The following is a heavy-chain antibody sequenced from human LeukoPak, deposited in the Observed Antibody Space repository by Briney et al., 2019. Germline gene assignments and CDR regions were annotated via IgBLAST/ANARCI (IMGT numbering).Heavy chain of an antibody. CDR2: IKSKTDGGTT. CDR1: GFTFSSSW. D-gene: IGHD6-13*01. J-gene: IGHJ1*01. CDR3: TTVGDLHSSSWYAEYFQH. V-gene: IGHV3-15*01. Sequence: GGSLRLSCAASGFTFSSSWMSWVRESPGKAREGWGRIKSKTDGGTTDYAAPVKGRFTISRDDSKNTLYLQMNSLKTEDTAVYYCTTVGDLHSSSWYAEYFQHWGQGTLVTVSS.